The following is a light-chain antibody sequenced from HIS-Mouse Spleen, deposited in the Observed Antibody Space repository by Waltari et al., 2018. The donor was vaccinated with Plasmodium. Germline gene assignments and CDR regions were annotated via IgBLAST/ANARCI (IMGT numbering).Light chain of an antibody. CDR1: SSDVGGYNY. V-gene: IGLV2-11*01. CDR3: CSYAGSYTYV. J-gene: IGLJ1*01. Sequence: QSALTQPRSVSGSPGQSVTIPCTGTSSDVGGYNYVSWYQQHPGKAPKLMIDDVSNRPSGVPDRFSGSKAGNTASLTSSGLQAEDEADYYCCSYAGSYTYVFGTGTKVTVL. CDR2: DVS.